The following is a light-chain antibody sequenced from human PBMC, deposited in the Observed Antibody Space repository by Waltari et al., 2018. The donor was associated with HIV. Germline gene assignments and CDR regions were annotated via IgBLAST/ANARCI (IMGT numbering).Light chain of an antibody. CDR2: EVS. CDR3: SSYTSSDTVV. J-gene: IGLJ2*01. CDR1: TSDVGGYNS. V-gene: IGLV2-14*03. Sequence: SALTQPASVSGSPGQSITISCTGTTSDVGGYNSVSWYQQHPAKAPKLVILEVSSRPSGVSNRFSGSKSGNTASLTISGLQAEDEAYYYCSSYTSSDTVVFGGGTKVTVL.